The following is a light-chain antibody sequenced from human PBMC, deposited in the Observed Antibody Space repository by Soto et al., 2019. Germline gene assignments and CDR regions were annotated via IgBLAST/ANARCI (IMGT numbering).Light chain of an antibody. CDR2: GAH. CDR1: QSIRSHY. CDR3: QQYGSSVT. V-gene: IGKV3-20*01. J-gene: IGKJ1*01. Sequence: EIMVSQSPGTLSLSTGERATLSCRASQSIRSHYLAWYQQKPGQAPRLLISGAHNRAPGIPDRFSGSESGTDFTLRISRLEPEDFAVYYCQQYGSSVTFGQGTKVAIK.